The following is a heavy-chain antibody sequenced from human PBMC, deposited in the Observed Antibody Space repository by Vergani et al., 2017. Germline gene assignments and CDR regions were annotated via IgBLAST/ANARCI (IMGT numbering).Heavy chain of an antibody. D-gene: IGHD3-10*01. Sequence: EVQLVESGGGLIQPGGSLRLSCAASGFTVSSNYMSWVRQAPGKGLEWVSVIYSGGSTYYADSVKGRFTISRDNSKNTLYLQMNSLRAEDTAVYYCARDHTRYYGSGSLDYWGQGTLVTVSS. CDR1: GFTVSSNY. V-gene: IGHV3-53*01. CDR3: ARDHTRYYGSGSLDY. J-gene: IGHJ4*02. CDR2: IYSGGST.